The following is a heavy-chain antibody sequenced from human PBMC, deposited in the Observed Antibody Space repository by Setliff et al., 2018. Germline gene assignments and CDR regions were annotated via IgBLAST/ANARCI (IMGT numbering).Heavy chain of an antibody. CDR1: GFTFSTYA. CDR2: IYSGDRNT. V-gene: IGHV3-23*03. CDR3: AKPQVELRWGFES. D-gene: IGHD1-7*01. J-gene: IGHJ4*02. Sequence: GESLTLSCAASGFTFSTYAMSWVRQAPGKGLEWVSTIYSGDRNTFYTDSVRGRFTIFRDGSKNTLFLHMTSLRAEDTAVYYCAKPQVELRWGFESWGQGTPVTVS.